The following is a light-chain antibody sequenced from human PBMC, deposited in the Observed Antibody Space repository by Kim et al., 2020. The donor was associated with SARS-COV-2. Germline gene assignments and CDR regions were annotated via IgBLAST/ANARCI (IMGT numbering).Light chain of an antibody. J-gene: IGLJ3*02. CDR3: QSYDDSNQV. CDR1: SGSIASTD. Sequence: GKPVTITCTRRSGSIASTDVQWYQQRPGSAPTTVIYEDNQRPAGVPDRFSGSIDSSSNSASLTISGLKTEDEADYFCQSYDDSNQVFGGGTQLTVL. CDR2: EDN. V-gene: IGLV6-57*03.